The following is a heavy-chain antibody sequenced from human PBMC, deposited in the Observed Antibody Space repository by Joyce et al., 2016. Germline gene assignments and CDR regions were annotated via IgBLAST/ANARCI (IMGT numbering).Heavy chain of an antibody. J-gene: IGHJ4*02. V-gene: IGHV4-39*07. CDR1: NDSVSTNNFY. D-gene: IGHD3-10*02. CDR3: AGDNAPMIGGY. Sequence: QLQLQESGPGLVKPSETLSLFCTVSNDSVSTNNFYWGWIRQPPGKGLEWIGSISYGGSTYYNPSLKSRVTISVDTSQNQFSLKVKSVTAADTAVDYCAGDNAPMIGGYWGQGTLVTVSS. CDR2: ISYGGST.